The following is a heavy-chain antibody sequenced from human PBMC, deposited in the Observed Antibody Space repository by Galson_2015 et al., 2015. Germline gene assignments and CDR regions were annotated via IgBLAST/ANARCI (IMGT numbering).Heavy chain of an antibody. D-gene: IGHD5-18*01. CDR3: ARRGYSYPNDY. Sequence: LRLSCAASGFTFSDYYMTWIRQAPGKGLEWVSYISGSGTYTNYADSVKGRFTISRDNAKNSLYLQMNSLRAEDTAVYYCARRGYSYPNDYWGQGTLVTVSS. CDR2: ISGSGTYT. CDR1: GFTFSDYY. V-gene: IGHV3-11*03. J-gene: IGHJ4*02.